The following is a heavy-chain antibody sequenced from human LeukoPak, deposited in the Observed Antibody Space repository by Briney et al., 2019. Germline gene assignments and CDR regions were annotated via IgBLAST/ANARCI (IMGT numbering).Heavy chain of an antibody. CDR3: ARQLSSSDWDIWFAP. CDR2: IYHSGST. J-gene: IGHJ5*02. V-gene: IGHV4-30-2*01. D-gene: IGHD6-19*01. CDR1: GGSISSGGYS. Sequence: PSETLSLTCAVSGGSISSGGYSWSWIRQPPGKGLEWIGYIYHSGSTYYNPSLKSRVTISVDRSKNQFSLKLSSVTAADTAVYYCARQLSSSDWDIWFAPWGQGTLVTVPS.